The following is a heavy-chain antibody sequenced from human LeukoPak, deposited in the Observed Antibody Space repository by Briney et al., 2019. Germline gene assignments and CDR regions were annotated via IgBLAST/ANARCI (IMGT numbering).Heavy chain of an antibody. CDR3: ARYCSGSSCFHYGMDV. D-gene: IGHD2-15*01. Sequence: GESLEISCKGSGYNFINHWIGWVRQMPGKGLEWMGIIYPGDSETRYSPSFQGQVTISDDKSISTAYLQWSSLKASDTAMYYCARYCSGSSCFHYGMDVWGQGTTVTVSS. V-gene: IGHV5-51*01. CDR1: GYNFINHW. J-gene: IGHJ6*02. CDR2: IYPGDSET.